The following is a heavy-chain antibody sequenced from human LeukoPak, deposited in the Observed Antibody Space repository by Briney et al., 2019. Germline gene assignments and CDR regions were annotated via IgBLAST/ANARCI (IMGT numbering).Heavy chain of an antibody. D-gene: IGHD3-9*01. CDR3: ARDDLTGEMDY. CDR1: GFTFSSYA. J-gene: IGHJ4*02. V-gene: IGHV3-30*04. Sequence: GGSLRLSCAASGFTFSSYAMHWVRQAPGKGLEWVAVISYDGSNKYYADSVKGRFTISRDNSKNTLYLQMNSPRAEDTAVYYCARDDLTGEMDYWGQGTLVTVSS. CDR2: ISYDGSNK.